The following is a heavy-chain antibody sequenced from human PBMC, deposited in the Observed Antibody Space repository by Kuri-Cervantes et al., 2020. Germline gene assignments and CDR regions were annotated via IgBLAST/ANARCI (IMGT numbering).Heavy chain of an antibody. CDR3: AREFVGGWPFDY. D-gene: IGHD2-15*01. Sequence: GESLKISCAASGFTFSSYSMNWVRQAPGKGLEWVSSISSSSSTIYYADSVKGRFTISRDNAKNSLYLQMNSLRAEDTAVYYCAREFVGGWPFDYWGLGTLVTVSS. CDR1: GFTFSSYS. CDR2: ISSSSSTI. V-gene: IGHV3-48*01. J-gene: IGHJ4*02.